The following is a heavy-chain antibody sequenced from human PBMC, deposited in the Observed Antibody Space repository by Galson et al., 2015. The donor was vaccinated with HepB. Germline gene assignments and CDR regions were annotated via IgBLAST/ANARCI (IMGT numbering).Heavy chain of an antibody. CDR3: ARDWPVYCSSTSCRDYFDY. J-gene: IGHJ4*02. D-gene: IGHD2-2*01. Sequence: SETLSLTCTVSGGSISSYYWSWIRQPAGKGLEWIGRIYTSGSTNYNPSLKSRVTMSVDTSKNQFSLKLSSVTAADTAVYYCARDWPVYCSSTSCRDYFDYWGQGTLVTVSS. CDR2: IYTSGST. V-gene: IGHV4-4*07. CDR1: GGSISSYY.